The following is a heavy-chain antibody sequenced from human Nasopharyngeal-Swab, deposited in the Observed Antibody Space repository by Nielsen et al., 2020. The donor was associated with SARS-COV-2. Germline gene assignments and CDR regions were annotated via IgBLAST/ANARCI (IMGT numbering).Heavy chain of an antibody. V-gene: IGHV3-43D*04. CDR2: ISWDGGST. J-gene: IGHJ4*02. CDR1: GFTFDDYA. CDR3: AKDMVLVDIVVVPAAMPDY. Sequence: GGSLRLSCAASGFTFDDYAMHWVRQAPGKGLEWVSLISWDGGSTYYADSVKGRFTISRDNSKNSLYLQMNSLRAEDTASYYCAKDMVLVDIVVVPAAMPDYWGQGTLVTVSS. D-gene: IGHD2-2*01.